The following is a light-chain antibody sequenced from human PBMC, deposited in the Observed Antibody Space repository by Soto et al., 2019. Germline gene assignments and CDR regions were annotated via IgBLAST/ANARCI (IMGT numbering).Light chain of an antibody. CDR2: AAS. CDR3: LQDYNYPRT. Sequence: AIQMTQSPSSLSASVGDRVTITCRSSQGIRNDLGWYQHKPGKAPKLLIYAASTLQSGVPSRFSGSGSGTDFTLTISSLQHEDFATYYCLQDYNYPRTFGQGTKVEIK. V-gene: IGKV1-6*01. J-gene: IGKJ1*01. CDR1: QGIRND.